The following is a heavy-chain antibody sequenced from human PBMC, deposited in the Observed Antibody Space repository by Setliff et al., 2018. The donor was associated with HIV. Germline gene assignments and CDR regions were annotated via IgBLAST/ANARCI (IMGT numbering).Heavy chain of an antibody. Sequence: SETLSLTCTVSGGSISSSSYYWGWIRQPPGKGLEWIGSISYGGSTHYNPSLKSRVTISVDTSRKQFSLKVTSVTAADTAVYYCASPMFYDGSESPYIYYYYMDVWGKGTAVTVSS. J-gene: IGHJ6*03. CDR1: GGSISSSSYY. V-gene: IGHV4-39*01. D-gene: IGHD3-10*01. CDR2: ISYGGST. CDR3: ASPMFYDGSESPYIYYYYMDV.